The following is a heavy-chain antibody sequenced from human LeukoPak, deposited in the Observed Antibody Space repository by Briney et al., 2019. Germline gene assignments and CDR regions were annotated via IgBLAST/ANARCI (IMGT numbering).Heavy chain of an antibody. J-gene: IGHJ4*02. Sequence: EASVKASCKASGYTFTNFALHWVRQAPGQRLEWMGWTNGATGNTRFSQDFQGRLTIAIDASASTAYIELSSLRSEDTAVYYCARSPGGNARTWLDYWGQGTLVTVSS. CDR1: GYTFTNFA. V-gene: IGHV1-3*02. CDR3: ARSPGGNARTWLDY. D-gene: IGHD4-23*01. CDR2: TNGATGNT.